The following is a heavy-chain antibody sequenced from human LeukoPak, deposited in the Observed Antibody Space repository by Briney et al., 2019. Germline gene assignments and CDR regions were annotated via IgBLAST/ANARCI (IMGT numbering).Heavy chain of an antibody. CDR3: ARGGNSSWDY. V-gene: IGHV3-74*01. Sequence: GGSLRLSCAASGLTFSSHWMHWVRQAPGKGLVWVSRITNDGSSTTYADSVKGRFTISRDNAKNMLYLQVNSLRAEDTAVYYCARGGNSSWDYWGQGALVTVSS. CDR2: ITNDGSST. D-gene: IGHD6-6*01. CDR1: GLTFSSHW. J-gene: IGHJ4*02.